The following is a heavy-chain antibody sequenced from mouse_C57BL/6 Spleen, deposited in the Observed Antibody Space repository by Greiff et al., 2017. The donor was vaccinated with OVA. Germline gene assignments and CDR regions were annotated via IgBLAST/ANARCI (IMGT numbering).Heavy chain of an antibody. CDR2: ISDGGSYT. D-gene: IGHD2-4*01. CDR1: GFTFSSYA. V-gene: IGHV5-4*01. Sequence: EVQVVESGGGLVKPGGSLKLSCAASGFTFSSYAMSWVRQTPEKRLEWVATISDGGSYTYYPDNVKGRFTISRDNAKNNLYLQMSHLKSEDTAMYYCAREDDYGYWGQGTTLTVSS. J-gene: IGHJ2*01. CDR3: AREDDYGY.